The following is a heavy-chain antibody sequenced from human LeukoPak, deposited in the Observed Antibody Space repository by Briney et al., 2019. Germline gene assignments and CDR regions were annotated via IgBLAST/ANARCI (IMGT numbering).Heavy chain of an antibody. D-gene: IGHD5-18*01. Sequence: SETLSLTCAVYGGSFSGYYWSWVRQPPGKGLEWIGVINHSGSTNYNPSLKSRVTISVDTSKNQFSLKLSSVTAADTAVYYCARGFYKAAMVFVYWGQGTLVTVSS. V-gene: IGHV4-34*01. CDR2: INHSGST. CDR1: GGSFSGYY. CDR3: ARGFYKAAMVFVY. J-gene: IGHJ4*02.